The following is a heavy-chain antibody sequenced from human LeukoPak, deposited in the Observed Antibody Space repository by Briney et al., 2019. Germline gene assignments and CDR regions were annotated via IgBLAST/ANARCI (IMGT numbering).Heavy chain of an antibody. V-gene: IGHV4-34*01. CDR2: INHSGST. J-gene: IGHJ4*02. CDR3: ARATNIDPPDY. CDR1: GGSFSGYY. Sequence: SETLSLTCAVYGGSFSGYYWSWIRQPPGKGLEWIGEINHSGSTNYNPSLKSRVTISVDTSKNQFSLKLSSVTAADTAVYYCARATNIDPPDYWGQGTLVTVSS.